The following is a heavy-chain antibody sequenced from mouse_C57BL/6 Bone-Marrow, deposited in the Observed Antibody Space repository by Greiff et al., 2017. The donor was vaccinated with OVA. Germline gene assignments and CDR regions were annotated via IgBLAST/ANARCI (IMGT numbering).Heavy chain of an antibody. V-gene: IGHV5-4*01. CDR2: ISDGGSYT. Sequence: DVKLVESGGGLVKPGGSLKLSCAASGFTFSSYAMSWVRQTPEKRLEWVATISDGGSYTYYPDNVKGRFTISRDNAKNNLYLQMSHLKSEDTAMYYCARDRGKWTGFAYWGQGTLVTVSA. CDR1: GFTFSSYA. CDR3: ARDRGKWTGFAY. D-gene: IGHD3-3*01. J-gene: IGHJ3*01.